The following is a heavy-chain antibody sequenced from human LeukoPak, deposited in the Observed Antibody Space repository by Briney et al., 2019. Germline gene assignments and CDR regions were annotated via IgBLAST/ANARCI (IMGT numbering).Heavy chain of an antibody. V-gene: IGHV1-18*04. D-gene: IGHD5-18*01. J-gene: IGHJ4*02. CDR3: ARDGQLWFPLDY. CDR1: GYTFTGYY. Sequence: AASVKVSCKASGYTFTGYYMHWVRQAPGQGLEWMGWISAYNGNTNYAQKLQGRVTMTTDTSTSTAYMELRSLRSDDTAVYYCARDGQLWFPLDYWRQGTLVTVSS. CDR2: ISAYNGNT.